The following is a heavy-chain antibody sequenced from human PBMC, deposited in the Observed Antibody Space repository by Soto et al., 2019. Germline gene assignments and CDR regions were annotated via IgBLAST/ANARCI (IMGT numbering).Heavy chain of an antibody. J-gene: IGHJ5*02. CDR3: ARSGPCGDCYHNRFDP. D-gene: IGHD2-21*02. CDR1: GGSISSYY. CDR2: IYYSGST. Sequence: PSETLSLTCTVSGGSISSYYWSWIRQPPGKGLEWIGYIYYSGSTNYNPSLKSRVTISVDTSKNQFSLKLSSVTAADTAVYYCARSGPCGDCYHNRFDPWGQGTLVTVSS. V-gene: IGHV4-59*01.